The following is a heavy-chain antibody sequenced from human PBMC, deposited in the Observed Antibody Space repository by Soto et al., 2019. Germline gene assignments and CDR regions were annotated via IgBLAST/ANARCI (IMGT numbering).Heavy chain of an antibody. Sequence: QVQLVHSGAEVKKPGASVKVSCKASGYTFTGYYMHWVRQAPGQGLEWMGWIDPNSGDTNYAQKFQGRVIMTRDTSINTAYLELSRLRSDDTAVYYCSRGGYSYASESLEYWGQGTLVTVSS. CDR1: GYTFTGYY. CDR2: IDPNSGDT. D-gene: IGHD5-18*01. V-gene: IGHV1-2*02. J-gene: IGHJ4*02. CDR3: SRGGYSYASESLEY.